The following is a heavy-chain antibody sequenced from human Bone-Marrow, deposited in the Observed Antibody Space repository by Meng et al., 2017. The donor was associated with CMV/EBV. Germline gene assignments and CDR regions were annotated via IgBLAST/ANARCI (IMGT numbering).Heavy chain of an antibody. CDR3: ARDRRYCSSTSCYWGDAFDI. V-gene: IGHV1-2*02. CDR2: INPNSGGT. Sequence: ASVKVSCKASGYTFTGYYMHWVRQAPGQGLEWMGWINPNSGGTNYAQKFQGRVTMTRDTSISTAYMELSRLRSDDTAVYYCARDRRYCSSTSCYWGDAFDICGQGTMVTVS. CDR1: GYTFTGYY. J-gene: IGHJ3*02. D-gene: IGHD2-2*01.